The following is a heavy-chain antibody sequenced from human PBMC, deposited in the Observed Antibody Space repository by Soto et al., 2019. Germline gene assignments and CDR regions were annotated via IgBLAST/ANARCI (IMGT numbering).Heavy chain of an antibody. CDR1: GYTFTIYG. V-gene: IGHV1-18*01. Sequence: ASVKVSCKASGYTFTIYGISWVLQAPGQGLEWMGWISAYNGNTNYAQKLQGRVTMTTDTSTSTAYMELRSLRSDDTAVYYCASAIMTTVTTLPAFDIWGQGTMVTVSS. J-gene: IGHJ3*02. D-gene: IGHD4-17*01. CDR2: ISAYNGNT. CDR3: ASAIMTTVTTLPAFDI.